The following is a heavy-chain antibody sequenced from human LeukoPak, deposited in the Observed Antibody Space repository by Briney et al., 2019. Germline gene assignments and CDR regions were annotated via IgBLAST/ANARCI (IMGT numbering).Heavy chain of an antibody. V-gene: IGHV4-39*07. CDR1: GDSFTSVTDY. J-gene: IGHJ4*02. Sequence: SEALSLTCTVSGDSFTSVTDYWAWIRQPPGKGLEWIASGDYSGGTYYNPSLESRVAISADMSKNQISLKLTSVTGADTAVYYCAGERGEEYSSGWYKTNYFYNWGQGIRVTVSS. CDR2: GDYSGGT. CDR3: AGERGEEYSSGWYKTNYFYN. D-gene: IGHD6-19*01.